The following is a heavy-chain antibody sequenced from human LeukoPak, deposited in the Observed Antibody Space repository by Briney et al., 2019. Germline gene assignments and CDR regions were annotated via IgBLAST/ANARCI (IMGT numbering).Heavy chain of an antibody. V-gene: IGHV4-59*12. D-gene: IGHD3-22*01. J-gene: IGHJ6*03. CDR3: AREISGPYYYDSSGYYYYYYMDV. Sequence: SETLSLTCTVSGGSISSYYWSWIRQPPGKGLEWIGYIYYSGSTNYNPSLKSRVTISVDTSKNQFSLKLSSVTAADTAVYYCAREISGPYYYDSSGYYYYYYMDVWGKGTTVTISS. CDR1: GGSISSYY. CDR2: IYYSGST.